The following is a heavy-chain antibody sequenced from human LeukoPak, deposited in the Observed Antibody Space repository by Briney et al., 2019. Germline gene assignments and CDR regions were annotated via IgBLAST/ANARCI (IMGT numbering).Heavy chain of an antibody. CDR1: GFTFSNFW. CDR2: IKQDGSVK. Sequence: GGSLRLSCAASGFTFSNFWMNWVRQAPGKGLEWVANIKQDGSVKHYVDSAKGRFTISRDNTKNSLYLQMNSLRAEDTAVYYCLGGTDWIFDYWGQGTLVTVSS. J-gene: IGHJ4*02. CDR3: LGGTDWIFDY. V-gene: IGHV3-7*01. D-gene: IGHD3-9*01.